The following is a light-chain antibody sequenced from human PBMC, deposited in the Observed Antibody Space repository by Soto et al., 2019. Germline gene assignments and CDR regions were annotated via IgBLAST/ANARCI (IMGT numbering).Light chain of an antibody. Sequence: AIQMTQSPSSLSASVGDRVTITCRASQGIRNDLGWYQQKPGKAPKLLIYDASSLESGVPSRFSGGGSRTDFTLTITSLQPEDFATYYCQQTSSAPFTFGPGTKVDI. CDR2: DAS. CDR1: QGIRND. CDR3: QQTSSAPFT. V-gene: IGKV1-13*02. J-gene: IGKJ3*01.